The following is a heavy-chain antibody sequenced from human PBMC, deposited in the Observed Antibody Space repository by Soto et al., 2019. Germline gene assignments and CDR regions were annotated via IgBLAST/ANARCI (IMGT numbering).Heavy chain of an antibody. J-gene: IGHJ4*02. D-gene: IGHD2-8*01. CDR2: ISSRSSTI. CDR3: ASGTNGAFFVY. CDR1: GFTLIAYY. V-gene: IGHV3-11*01. Sequence: QVQLVESGGGLVKPGGSLRLSCAASGFTLIAYYMGGFRQVPGKGLEWVSYISSRSSTIFYADSVKGRFTISRDNVKNSLYLQMNSLRAEDTAVYYCASGTNGAFFVYWGQGILVTVSS.